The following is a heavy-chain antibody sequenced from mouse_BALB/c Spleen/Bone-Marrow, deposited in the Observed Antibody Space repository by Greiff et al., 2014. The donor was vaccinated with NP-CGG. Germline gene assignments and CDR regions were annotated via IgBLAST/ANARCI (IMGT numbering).Heavy chain of an antibody. J-gene: IGHJ4*01. V-gene: IGHV5-6-5*01. CDR2: ITGGGTS. Sequence: EVMLVESGGGLVKPGESLKFSCAASGITVSSYTMSWARQTPEKRLEWVASITGGGTSYYPDSVKGRFTISRDNARNILYLQVSSLRSEDTAIYYCARHYGYVDAMDYWGQGTSVTVSS. D-gene: IGHD1-2*01. CDR3: ARHYGYVDAMDY. CDR1: GITVSSYT.